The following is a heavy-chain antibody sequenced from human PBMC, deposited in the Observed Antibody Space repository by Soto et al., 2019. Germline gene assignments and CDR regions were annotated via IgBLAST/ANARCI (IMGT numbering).Heavy chain of an antibody. Sequence: PGGSLRLSCAASGFTFSSYWMSWVHQAPGKGLEWVANIKQDGSEKYYVDSVKGRFTISRDNAKNSLYLQMNSLRAEDTAVYYCARDPNIVLVPAALRSYYYYYGMDVWGQGTTVTVSS. CDR1: GFTFSSYW. J-gene: IGHJ6*02. CDR3: ARDPNIVLVPAALRSYYYYYGMDV. CDR2: IKQDGSEK. D-gene: IGHD2-2*01. V-gene: IGHV3-7*01.